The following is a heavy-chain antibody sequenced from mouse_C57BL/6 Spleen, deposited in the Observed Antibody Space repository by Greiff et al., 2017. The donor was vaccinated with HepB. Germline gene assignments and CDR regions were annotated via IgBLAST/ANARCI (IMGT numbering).Heavy chain of an antibody. CDR2: IDPSDSYT. J-gene: IGHJ2*01. V-gene: IGHV1-69*01. D-gene: IGHD2-10*01. CDR3: AMAYSGNDYFDY. Sequence: QVQLQQPGAELVMPGASVKLSCKASGYTFTSYWMHWVKQRPGQGLEWIGEIDPSDSYTNYNQKFKGKSTLTVDKSSSTAYMQLSSLTSEDSAVYYCAMAYSGNDYFDYWGQGTTLTVSS. CDR1: GYTFTSYW.